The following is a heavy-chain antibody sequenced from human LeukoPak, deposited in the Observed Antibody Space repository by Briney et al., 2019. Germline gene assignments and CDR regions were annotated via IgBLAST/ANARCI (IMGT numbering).Heavy chain of an antibody. Sequence: GGSLRLSCAASGFTFSSYAMSWVRQAPGKGLEWVSAISGSGGSTYYADSVKGRFTISRDNSKNTLYLQMNSLRAEDTAVYYCAKSAIAAAGTAALDYYYYGMDVWGQGTTVTVSS. CDR2: ISGSGGST. CDR1: GFTFSSYA. J-gene: IGHJ6*02. V-gene: IGHV3-23*01. D-gene: IGHD6-13*01. CDR3: AKSAIAAAGTAALDYYYYGMDV.